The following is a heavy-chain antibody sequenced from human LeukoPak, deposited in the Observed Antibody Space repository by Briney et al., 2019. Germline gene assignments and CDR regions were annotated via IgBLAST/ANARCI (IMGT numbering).Heavy chain of an antibody. CDR2: IYYSGST. Sequence: SETLSLTCTASGGSINNYYWNWIRQPPGKGLEWIGYIYYSGSTIYNPSLKSRVTMSIDTSKNQFSLNLSSVTAADTAVYYCARGGPYYYDSSDYWGQGTLVTVSS. CDR1: GGSINNYY. V-gene: IGHV4-59*01. CDR3: ARGGPYYYDSSDY. D-gene: IGHD3-22*01. J-gene: IGHJ4*02.